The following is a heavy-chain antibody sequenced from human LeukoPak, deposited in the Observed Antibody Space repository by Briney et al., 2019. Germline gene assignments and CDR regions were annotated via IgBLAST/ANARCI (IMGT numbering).Heavy chain of an antibody. D-gene: IGHD3-22*01. CDR2: IIPIFGTA. CDR1: GGTFSSYA. CDR3: ARAGSSGYYTYYFDY. Sequence: SVKVSCKASGGTFSSYAISWVRQAPGQGLEWMGGIIPIFGTANYAQKFQGRVTITTDESTSTAYMELSSLRSEDTAVYYCARAGSSGYYTYYFDYWGQGTLVTVSS. V-gene: IGHV1-69*05. J-gene: IGHJ4*02.